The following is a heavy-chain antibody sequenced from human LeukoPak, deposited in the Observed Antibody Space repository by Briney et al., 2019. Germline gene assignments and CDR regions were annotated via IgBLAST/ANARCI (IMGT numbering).Heavy chain of an antibody. CDR1: GYTFTSYD. J-gene: IGHJ6*03. V-gene: IGHV1-8*01. Sequence: GASVKVSCKASGYTFTSYDINWVRQATGQGLELMGWMNPNSGNTGYEQKFQGRVTMTTDTSTSTAYMELRSLRSDDTAVYYCAGQVGYSGYDPRRYYYYYMDVWGKGTTVTVSS. CDR3: AGQVGYSGYDPRRYYYYYMDV. D-gene: IGHD5-12*01. CDR2: MNPNSGNT.